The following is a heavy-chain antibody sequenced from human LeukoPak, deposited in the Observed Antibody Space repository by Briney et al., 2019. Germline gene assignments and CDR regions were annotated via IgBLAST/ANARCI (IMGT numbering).Heavy chain of an antibody. V-gene: IGHV5-51*01. CDR3: ALGYCSSTSCYGSGMDV. D-gene: IGHD2-2*01. CDR2: IYPGDSDT. J-gene: IGHJ6*02. Sequence: GESLKISCKGSGYSFTSYWIGWARQMPGKGLEWMGIIYPGDSDTRYSPSFQGQVTISADKSISTAYLQWSSLKASDTAMYYCALGYCSSTSCYGSGMDVWGQGTTVTVSS. CDR1: GYSFTSYW.